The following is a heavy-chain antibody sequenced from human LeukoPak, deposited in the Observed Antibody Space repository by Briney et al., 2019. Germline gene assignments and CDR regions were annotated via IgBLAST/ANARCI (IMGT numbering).Heavy chain of an antibody. CDR3: AKAPYYYGSGSYYTSGIETYDY. CDR1: GFTFSSYA. D-gene: IGHD3-10*01. Sequence: PGGSLRLSCAASGFTFSSYAMSWVRQAPGKGLEWVSAISGSGGSTYYADSVKGRFTISRDNSKNTLYLQMNSLRAEDTAVYYCAKAPYYYGSGSYYTSGIETYDYWGQGTLVTVSS. V-gene: IGHV3-23*01. CDR2: ISGSGGST. J-gene: IGHJ4*02.